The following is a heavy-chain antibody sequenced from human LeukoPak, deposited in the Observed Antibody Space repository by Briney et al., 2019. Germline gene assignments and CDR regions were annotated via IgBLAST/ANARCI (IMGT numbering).Heavy chain of an antibody. D-gene: IGHD6-19*01. V-gene: IGHV3-74*01. CDR3: AREDVDITVATSGAFDI. CDR2: IISDGSST. Sequence: GGSLRLSCAASGFTFSSYWMHWVRQAPGKGLVWVSRIISDGSSTSYADSVKGRFTISRDNAKNTLFLQMNGLRAEDTALYYCAREDVDITVATSGAFDIWGQGTMVTVSS. CDR1: GFTFSSYW. J-gene: IGHJ3*02.